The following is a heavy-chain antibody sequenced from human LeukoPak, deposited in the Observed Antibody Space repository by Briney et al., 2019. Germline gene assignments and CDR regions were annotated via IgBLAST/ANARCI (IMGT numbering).Heavy chain of an antibody. CDR1: GGSISSSSYY. CDR2: IYYSGTT. Sequence: SETLSLTCTVSGGSISSSSYYWGWIRQPPGKGLEWIGSIYYSGTTYYNPSLKSRVTISVDTSKNQFSLKVSSVTAADTAVYYCARKAPYYSDGSGPLGTYYFDYWGQGTLVTVSS. J-gene: IGHJ4*02. V-gene: IGHV4-39*07. D-gene: IGHD3-22*01. CDR3: ARKAPYYSDGSGPLGTYYFDY.